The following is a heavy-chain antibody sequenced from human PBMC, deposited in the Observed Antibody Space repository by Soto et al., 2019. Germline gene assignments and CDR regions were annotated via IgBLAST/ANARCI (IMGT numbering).Heavy chain of an antibody. Sequence: QVQLQESGPGLVKPSQTLSLTCTVSGGSISSGGYYWSWIRQHPGKGLEWIGYIYYSGSTYYNPSLKRRVTRSVDTSKNQSSLQLSSVTAADTAVYYCASSSGGRYYDYWGQGTLVTVSS. V-gene: IGHV4-31*03. J-gene: IGHJ4*02. CDR2: IYYSGST. D-gene: IGHD2-15*01. CDR3: ASSSGGRYYDY. CDR1: GGSISSGGYY.